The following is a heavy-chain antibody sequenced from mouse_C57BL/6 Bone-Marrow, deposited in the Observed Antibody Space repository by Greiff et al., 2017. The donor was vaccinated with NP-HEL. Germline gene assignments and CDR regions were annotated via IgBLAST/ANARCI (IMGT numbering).Heavy chain of an antibody. V-gene: IGHV5-4*01. CDR2: ISDGGSYT. Sequence: EVHLVESGGGLVKPGGSLKLSCAASGFTFSSYAMSWVRQTPEKRLEWVATISDGGSYTYYPDNVKGRFTISRDTAKNNLYMQRSHLKSEDTAMYYCGRWAMDYWGQGTSVTVTA. J-gene: IGHJ4*01. CDR3: GRWAMDY. CDR1: GFTFSSYA.